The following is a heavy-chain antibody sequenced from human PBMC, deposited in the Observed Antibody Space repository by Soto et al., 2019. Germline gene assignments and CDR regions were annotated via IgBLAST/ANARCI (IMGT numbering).Heavy chain of an antibody. J-gene: IGHJ6*02. CDR3: AKFIRPIVPAAPTYYYGMDV. CDR2: ISGSGGST. D-gene: IGHD2-2*01. CDR1: GFTFSSYA. Sequence: HPGGSLRLSCAASGFTFSSYAMSWVRQAPGKGLEWVSAISGSGGSTYYADSVKGRFTISRDNSKNTLYLQMNSLRAEDTAVYYCAKFIRPIVPAAPTYYYGMDVWGQGTTVTVSS. V-gene: IGHV3-23*01.